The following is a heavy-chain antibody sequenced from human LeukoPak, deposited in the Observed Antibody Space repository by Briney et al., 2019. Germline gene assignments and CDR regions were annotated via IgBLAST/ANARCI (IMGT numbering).Heavy chain of an antibody. V-gene: IGHV3-11*04. Sequence: PGGSLRLSCAASGFTFSDYYMSWLRQVPGKGLEWVSYICSSGSPIYYADSVKGRFTISRDNAKNSLYLQMNRLRAEDTAVYYCARVLLADGYKEMATVGYFDYWGQGTLVTVSS. CDR1: GFTFSDYY. D-gene: IGHD5-24*01. CDR3: ARVLLADGYKEMATVGYFDY. J-gene: IGHJ4*02. CDR2: ICSSGSPI.